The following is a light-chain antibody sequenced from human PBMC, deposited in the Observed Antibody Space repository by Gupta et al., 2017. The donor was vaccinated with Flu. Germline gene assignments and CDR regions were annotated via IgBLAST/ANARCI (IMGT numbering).Light chain of an antibody. CDR2: AAS. CDR3: QQYNNAPNT. CDR1: QGICNY. J-gene: IGKJ2*01. V-gene: IGKV1-27*01. Sequence: RASQGICNYLAWYQQKPGKVPKLLIYAASTLQSGVPSRFIGSGSGTDFTLTISRLQPEDVATYYCQQYNNAPNTFGQRTKLEIK.